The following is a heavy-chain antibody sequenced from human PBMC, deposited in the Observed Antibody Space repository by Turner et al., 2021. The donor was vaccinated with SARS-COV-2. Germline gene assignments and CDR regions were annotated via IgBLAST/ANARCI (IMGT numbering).Heavy chain of an antibody. CDR2: ISYDGSNK. CDR1: GFTFSNYA. V-gene: IGHV3-30-3*01. J-gene: IGHJ5*02. Sequence: QVQLVESGGGVVQPGRSLRLYCAASGFTFSNYAMHWVRQAPGKGLEWVAVISYDGSNKYYADSVKGRFSISRDNSKNTLYLQMNSLRAEDTAVYYCARDGYSSSSIGYNWFDPWGQGTLVTVSS. D-gene: IGHD6-6*01. CDR3: ARDGYSSSSIGYNWFDP.